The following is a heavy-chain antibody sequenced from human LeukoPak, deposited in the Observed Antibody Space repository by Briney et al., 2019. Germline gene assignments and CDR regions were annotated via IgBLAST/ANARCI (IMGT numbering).Heavy chain of an antibody. D-gene: IGHD3-10*01. CDR1: GFTFSSYE. Sequence: GGSLRLSCAASGFTFSSYEMSWVRQAPGKGLEWASYISSSGSTIYYADSVKGRFTISRDNAKNSLYLQMNSLRAEDTAVYYCARCGYYGSGAYDYWGQGTLVTVSS. J-gene: IGHJ4*02. V-gene: IGHV3-48*03. CDR2: ISSSGSTI. CDR3: ARCGYYGSGAYDY.